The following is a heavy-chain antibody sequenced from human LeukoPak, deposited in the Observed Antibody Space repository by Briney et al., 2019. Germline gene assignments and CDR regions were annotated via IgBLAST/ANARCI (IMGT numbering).Heavy chain of an antibody. Sequence: SETLSLTCTVSGGSISSYYWSWIRQPPGKGLEWIGYIYYSGITNYSPSLKSRVTISVDTSKNQFSLKLSSVTAADTAVYYCASLWELRPFDYWGQGTLVTVSS. D-gene: IGHD1-26*01. J-gene: IGHJ4*02. V-gene: IGHV4-59*01. CDR2: IYYSGIT. CDR1: GGSISSYY. CDR3: ASLWELRPFDY.